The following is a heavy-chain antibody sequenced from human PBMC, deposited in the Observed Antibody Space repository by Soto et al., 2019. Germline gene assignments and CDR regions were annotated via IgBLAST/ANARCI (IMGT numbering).Heavy chain of an antibody. D-gene: IGHD3-10*01. J-gene: IGHJ6*02. CDR1: GYTFTGYA. V-gene: IGHV1-3*01. CDR3: ARKGVTMGLGFTSFGVDYYYYYGMDV. CDR2: INAGNGNT. Sequence: DSVKVSCKASGYTFTGYAMHWVRQAPGQRLEWLGWINAGNGNTKYSQKFQGRVTITRDTSASTAYMELSSLRSEDTAVYYCARKGVTMGLGFTSFGVDYYYYYGMDVWGQGTTVTVS.